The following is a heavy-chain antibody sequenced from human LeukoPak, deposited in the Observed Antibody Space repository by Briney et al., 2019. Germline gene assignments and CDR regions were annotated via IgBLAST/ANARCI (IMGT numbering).Heavy chain of an antibody. J-gene: IGHJ1*01. Sequence: SETLSLTCAVYGGSFSGYYWSWIRQPPGKGLEWIGEINHSGSTNYNPSLKSRVTILVDTSKNQFSLRLSSVTAADTAVYYCARGDGYNGRYFQHWGQGTLVTVSS. CDR2: INHSGST. V-gene: IGHV4-34*01. CDR3: ARGDGYNGRYFQH. D-gene: IGHD5-24*01. CDR1: GGSFSGYY.